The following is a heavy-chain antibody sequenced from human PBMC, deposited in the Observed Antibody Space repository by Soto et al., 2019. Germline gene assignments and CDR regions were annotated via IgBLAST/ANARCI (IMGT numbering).Heavy chain of an antibody. CDR3: ARVSDGSGRSHFDF. D-gene: IGHD3-10*01. CDR1: GDYFKNYY. V-gene: IGHV4-4*07. J-gene: IGHJ4*02. CDR2: IYTSGST. Sequence: PSETLSLTCTVSGDYFKNYYWSWIRQPAGKGLEWIGRIYTSGSTNYNPSLNSRVTMSVDTSKNQFSLRLSSVTAADTAVYYCARVSDGSGRSHFDFWGQGTLVTVSS.